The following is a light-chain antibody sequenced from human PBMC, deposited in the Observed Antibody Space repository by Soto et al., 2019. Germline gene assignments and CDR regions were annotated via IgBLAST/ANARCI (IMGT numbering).Light chain of an antibody. CDR3: TSFSSSTSLYV. CDR1: TRDIAGYNY. CDR2: QVT. J-gene: IGLJ1*01. Sequence: QSALTQPASVSGSLGQSITISCTGTTRDIAGYNYISWYQQLPGKAPQLMIYQVTIRPSGISNRFSGSKSGNTASLTISGLQADDEADYYCTSFSSSTSLYVFGTGTKVTAL. V-gene: IGLV2-14*01.